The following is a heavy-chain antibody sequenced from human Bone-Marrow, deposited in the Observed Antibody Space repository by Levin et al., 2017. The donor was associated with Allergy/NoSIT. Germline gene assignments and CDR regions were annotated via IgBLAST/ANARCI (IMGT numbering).Heavy chain of an antibody. D-gene: IGHD3-9*01. CDR1: GYSFTTYW. CDR2: IYPGDSDT. J-gene: IGHJ4*02. Sequence: HGESLKISCKASGYSFTTYWIAWVRQMPGKGLEWMGIIYPGDSDTRYSPSFQGHFTISADKSISTAYLQWSSLKASDTAMYYCARLGGRNYDPLTGYKWNYFDYWGQGTLVTVSS. V-gene: IGHV5-51*01. CDR3: ARLGGRNYDPLTGYKWNYFDY.